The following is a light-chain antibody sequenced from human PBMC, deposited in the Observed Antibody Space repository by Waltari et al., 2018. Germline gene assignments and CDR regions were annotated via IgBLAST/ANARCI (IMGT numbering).Light chain of an antibody. CDR1: QTINSY. CDR2: AAS. V-gene: IGKV1-39*01. Sequence: DIQMTQSPSSLSASVGDRVTITCRASQTINSYLNWYQQKPGKAPNLLIYAASSLQSGVQSRFSGSGSGTDFTLTISSLQPEEFATYYCQQSYSTPVTFGQGTKVEIK. J-gene: IGKJ1*01. CDR3: QQSYSTPVT.